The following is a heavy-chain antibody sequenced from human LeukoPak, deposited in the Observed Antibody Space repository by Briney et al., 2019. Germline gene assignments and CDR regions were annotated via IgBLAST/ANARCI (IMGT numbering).Heavy chain of an antibody. CDR1: GFTFSSYW. Sequence: GGSLRLSCAASGFTFSSYWMHWVRQAPGKGLVWVSRINSDGSSTSYADSVKGRFTISRDNAKNSLYLQMNSLRAEDTAVYYCARVALGYCSSTSCLWIEWLSLYYFDYWGQGTLVTVSS. CDR2: INSDGSST. CDR3: ARVALGYCSSTSCLWIEWLSLYYFDY. D-gene: IGHD2-2*01. V-gene: IGHV3-74*01. J-gene: IGHJ4*02.